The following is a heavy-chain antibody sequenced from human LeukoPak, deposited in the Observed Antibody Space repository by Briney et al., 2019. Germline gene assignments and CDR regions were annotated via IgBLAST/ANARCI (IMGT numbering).Heavy chain of an antibody. D-gene: IGHD5-12*01. J-gene: IGHJ6*02. CDR2: LSWNSDSI. CDR3: AKDRSLRGPLYYFYGMDV. V-gene: IGHV3-9*01. Sequence: GGSLRLSCAASGFTFDDYAMHWVRHAPGKGLEWVSGLSWNSDSIDYADSVKGRFTISRDNAKNSLYLQMNSLRAEDTALYYCAKDRSLRGPLYYFYGMDVWGQGTTVTVSS. CDR1: GFTFDDYA.